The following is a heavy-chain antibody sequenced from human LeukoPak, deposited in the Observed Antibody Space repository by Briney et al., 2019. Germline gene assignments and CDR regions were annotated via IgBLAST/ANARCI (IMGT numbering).Heavy chain of an antibody. V-gene: IGHV1-46*01. J-gene: IGHJ6*04. CDR1: GYTFTSYY. Sequence: ASVKVSCKASGYTFTSYYMHWVRQAPGQGLEWMGIINPSGGSTSYAQKFQGRVTMTRDTSTSTVYMELSSLRSEDTAVYYCARGSVVVPAAYYYYYYGMDVWGKGTTVTVSS. CDR2: INPSGGST. CDR3: ARGSVVVPAAYYYYYYGMDV. D-gene: IGHD2-2*01.